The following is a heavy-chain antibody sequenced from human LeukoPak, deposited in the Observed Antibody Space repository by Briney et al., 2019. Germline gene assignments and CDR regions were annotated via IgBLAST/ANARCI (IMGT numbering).Heavy chain of an antibody. Sequence: GGSLRLSCAASGFTFSSYEMNWVRQAPGKGLEWVSYISRSGSTIYYADSVKGRFTISRDNAKNSLYLQMNSLRAEDTAVYYCARDHGSGLGDLDPWGQGTLVTVSS. J-gene: IGHJ5*02. CDR3: ARDHGSGLGDLDP. CDR2: ISRSGSTI. V-gene: IGHV3-48*03. D-gene: IGHD3-10*01. CDR1: GFTFSSYE.